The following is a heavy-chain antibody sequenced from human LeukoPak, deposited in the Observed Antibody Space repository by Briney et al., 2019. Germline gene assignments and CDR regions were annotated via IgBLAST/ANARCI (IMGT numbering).Heavy chain of an antibody. Sequence: PGESLKISCQGSGYSFTSYWIGWVRQLPGKGLEWMGIIYPGDSDTRYSPSFQGQVTISADKSISTAYLQWSSLKASDTAMYYCARLVHYDSSVRGDYFDYWGQGTLVTVSS. J-gene: IGHJ4*02. CDR1: GYSFTSYW. CDR3: ARLVHYDSSVRGDYFDY. CDR2: IYPGDSDT. D-gene: IGHD3-22*01. V-gene: IGHV5-51*01.